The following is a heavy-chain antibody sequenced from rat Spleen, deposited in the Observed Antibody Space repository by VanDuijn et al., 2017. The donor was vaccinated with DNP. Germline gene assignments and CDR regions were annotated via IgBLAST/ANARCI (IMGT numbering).Heavy chain of an antibody. V-gene: IGHV2-41*01. CDR3: ARHKNWYFDF. D-gene: IGHD5-1*01. CDR1: GFSLTSYN. CDR2: IWKHGAT. Sequence: QVQLKESGPGLVQPSQTLSLTCTVAGFSLTSYNVHWVRQPPGKGLEWMGVIWKHGATRYNSALKSRLSFSKATSKRQVFLKMNSLQPEDTGTYYCARHKNWYFDFWGQGVMVTVAS. J-gene: IGHJ2*01.